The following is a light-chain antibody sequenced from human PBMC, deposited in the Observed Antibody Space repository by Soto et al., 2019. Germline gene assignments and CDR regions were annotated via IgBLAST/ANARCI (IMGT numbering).Light chain of an antibody. CDR2: GAS. Sequence: IVMTQSPGTLSVSPGERATLSCRASQNIGNKVGWYQQKPGQAPRLLIYGASTRATGIPVRFSGSGSGTEFTLTINSLQSEDSAVYYCQEYNDWHTITFGGGTKVDIX. CDR1: QNIGNK. CDR3: QEYNDWHTIT. V-gene: IGKV3-15*01. J-gene: IGKJ4*01.